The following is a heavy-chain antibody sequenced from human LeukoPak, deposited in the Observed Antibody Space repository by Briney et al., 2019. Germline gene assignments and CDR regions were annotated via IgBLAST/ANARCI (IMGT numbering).Heavy chain of an antibody. D-gene: IGHD5-24*01. CDR3: ARSRDGYNCDS. J-gene: IGHJ4*02. CDR1: GGSISSYY. Sequence: SETLSLTCTVSGGSISSYYWSWIRQPPGKGLEWIGYIYYSGSTNYNPSLKSRVTISVDTSRNQFSLKLSSVTAADTDVYYCARSRDGYNCDSWGQGTLVTVSS. CDR2: IYYSGST. V-gene: IGHV4-59*01.